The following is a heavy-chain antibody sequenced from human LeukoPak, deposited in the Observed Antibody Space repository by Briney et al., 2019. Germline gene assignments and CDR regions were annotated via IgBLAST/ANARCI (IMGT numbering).Heavy chain of an antibody. Sequence: ASVKVSCKASGYTFNTYAMQWVRQAPRQRLEWMGWINPGNGNTKYSQKFQGRVTITRDTSATTVYMELSSLKSEDTAIYYCARDIFGSSRPSEYWGQGTLVTVSS. CDR1: GYTFNTYA. D-gene: IGHD3-10*02. CDR2: INPGNGNT. V-gene: IGHV1-3*01. J-gene: IGHJ4*02. CDR3: ARDIFGSSRPSEY.